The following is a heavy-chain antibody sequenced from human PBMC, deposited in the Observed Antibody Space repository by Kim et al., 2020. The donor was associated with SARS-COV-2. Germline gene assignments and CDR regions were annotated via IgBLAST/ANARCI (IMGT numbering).Heavy chain of an antibody. D-gene: IGHD3-3*01. J-gene: IGHJ6*02. CDR1: GFTFSSYA. CDR3: AKDSRWQSNFYYYGMDV. Sequence: GGSLRLSCAACGFTFSSYAMHWVRQVSGKGLDWVAVITYDGSNKYYAESVKGRFTISRENSKNTLYLQMNSLRPEDTAVYYCAKDSRWQSNFYYYGMDVWGQGTTVTVSS. CDR2: ITYDGSNK. V-gene: IGHV3-30*18.